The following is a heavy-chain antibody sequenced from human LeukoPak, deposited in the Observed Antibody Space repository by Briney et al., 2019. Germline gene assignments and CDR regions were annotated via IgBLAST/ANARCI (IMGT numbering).Heavy chain of an antibody. CDR3: AREGEQWLVPWFDP. CDR1: GGTFSSYA. V-gene: IGHV1-69*13. Sequence: ASVKVSCKASGGTFSSYAISWMRQAPGQGLEWMGGIIPIFGTANYAQKFQGRVTITADESTSTAYMELSSLRSEDTAVYYCAREGEQWLVPWFDPWGQGTLVTVSS. J-gene: IGHJ5*02. D-gene: IGHD6-19*01. CDR2: IIPIFGTA.